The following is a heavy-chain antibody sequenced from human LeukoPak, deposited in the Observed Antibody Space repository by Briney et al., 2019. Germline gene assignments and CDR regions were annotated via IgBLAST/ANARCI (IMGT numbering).Heavy chain of an antibody. J-gene: IGHJ4*02. CDR1: GGSISSGGYS. Sequence: SETLSLTCAVSGGSISSGGYSWSWIRQPPGTGLEWIGCIYYSGSTNYNPSLKSRVTISVDTSKNQFSLKLSSVTAADTAVYYCARAERGYSYATFDYWGQGTLVTVSS. D-gene: IGHD5-18*01. CDR2: IYYSGST. V-gene: IGHV4-61*08. CDR3: ARAERGYSYATFDY.